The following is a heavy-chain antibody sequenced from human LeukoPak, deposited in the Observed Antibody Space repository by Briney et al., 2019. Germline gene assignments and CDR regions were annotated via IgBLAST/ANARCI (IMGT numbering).Heavy chain of an antibody. V-gene: IGHV3-9*01. J-gene: IGHJ4*02. CDR2: ISWNSGSI. D-gene: IGHD6-19*01. Sequence: GGSLRLSCAASGFTFHSHSMNWVRQAPGKGLEWVSGISWNSGSIGYADSVKGRFTISRDNTKNSLYLQMNSLRAEDTALYYCAKDKVAVAGYFDYWGQGTLVTVSS. CDR3: AKDKVAVAGYFDY. CDR1: GFTFHSHS.